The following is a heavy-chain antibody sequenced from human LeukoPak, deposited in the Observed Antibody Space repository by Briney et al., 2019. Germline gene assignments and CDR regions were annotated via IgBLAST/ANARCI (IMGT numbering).Heavy chain of an antibody. CDR1: GGSISSSSYY. Sequence: PSETLSLTCTVSGGSISSSSYYWGWIRQPPGKGLEGIGYIYYSGSTYYNPSLKSRVTISVDTSKNQLSLKLSSVTAADTAVYYCARDPGNPGYFDYWGQGMLVTVSS. J-gene: IGHJ4*02. CDR3: ARDPGNPGYFDY. CDR2: IYYSGST. V-gene: IGHV4-39*07.